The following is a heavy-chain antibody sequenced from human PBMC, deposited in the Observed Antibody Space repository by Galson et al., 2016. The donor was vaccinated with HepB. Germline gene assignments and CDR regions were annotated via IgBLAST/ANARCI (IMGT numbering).Heavy chain of an antibody. D-gene: IGHD1-26*01. J-gene: IGHJ4*02. CDR3: ARGSTLHS. CDR2: TYYRSKWYN. V-gene: IGHV6-1*01. CDR1: GDSVSSDSTS. Sequence: CAISGDSVSSDSTSWNWIRQSPSRGLEWLGRTYYRSKWYNDYAASVESRITINPDTSNNQFSLRLDSVTPEDPAVYYCARGSTLHSWGQGTLVTVSS.